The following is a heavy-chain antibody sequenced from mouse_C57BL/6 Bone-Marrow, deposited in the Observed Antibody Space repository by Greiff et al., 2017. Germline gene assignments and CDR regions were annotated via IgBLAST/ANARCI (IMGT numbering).Heavy chain of an antibody. J-gene: IGHJ3*01. CDR2: IWTGGGT. D-gene: IGHD2-1*01. CDR3: AGGGGNYLSWFAY. CDR1: GFSLTSYA. Sequence: VKLVESGPGLVAPAQSLSITCTVSGFSLTSYAISWVSQTPGKGLEWLGVIWTGGGTNYNSAIESRLSISKDNSKSQVFLKMISRHTDDTARYYCAGGGGNYLSWFAYWGQGTLVTVSA. V-gene: IGHV2-9-1*01.